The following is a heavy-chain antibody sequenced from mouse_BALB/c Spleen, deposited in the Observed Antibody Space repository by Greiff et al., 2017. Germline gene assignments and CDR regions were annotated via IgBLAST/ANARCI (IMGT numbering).Heavy chain of an antibody. D-gene: IGHD2-3*01. CDR3: AREGDGYLAGLAY. CDR1: GYTFTSYW. Sequence: VQLQQSGAELAKPGASVKMSCKASGYTFTSYWMHWVKQRPGQGLEWIGYINPSTGYTEYNQKFKDKATLTADKSSSTAYMQLSSLTSEDSAVYYCAREGDGYLAGLAYWGQGTLVTVSA. V-gene: IGHV1-7*01. J-gene: IGHJ3*01. CDR2: INPSTGYT.